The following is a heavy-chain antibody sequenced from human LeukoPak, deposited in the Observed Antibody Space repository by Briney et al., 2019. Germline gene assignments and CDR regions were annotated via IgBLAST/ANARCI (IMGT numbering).Heavy chain of an antibody. Sequence: GGSLRLFCAASGFTFSSYSMNWVRQTPGKGLEWVSSISSSSSYIYYEDLVKGRFTISRDNAKNSLYLQMNSLRAEDTAVYYCARERYCSSTSCLNWFDPWGQGTLVTVSS. V-gene: IGHV3-21*01. CDR2: ISSSSSYI. J-gene: IGHJ5*02. D-gene: IGHD2-2*01. CDR1: GFTFSSYS. CDR3: ARERYCSSTSCLNWFDP.